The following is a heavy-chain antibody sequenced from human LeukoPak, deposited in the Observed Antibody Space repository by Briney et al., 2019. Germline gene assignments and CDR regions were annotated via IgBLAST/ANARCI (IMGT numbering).Heavy chain of an antibody. CDR3: ATPTVGTSRFDGFDI. Sequence: SETLSLTCTVSGGSISSYYWTWIRQTPGRGLEWIGQIYYIGSTNYNPSLKSRVTFSVDTSKNQFSLKLNFVTAADTAVYYCATPTVGTSRFDGFDIWGQGTMVTVSP. CDR2: IYYIGST. J-gene: IGHJ3*02. V-gene: IGHV4-59*08. CDR1: GGSISSYY. D-gene: IGHD4-23*01.